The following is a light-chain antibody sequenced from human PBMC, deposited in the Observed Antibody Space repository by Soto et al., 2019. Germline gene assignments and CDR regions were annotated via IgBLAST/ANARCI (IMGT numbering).Light chain of an antibody. J-gene: IGKJ4*01. V-gene: IGKV1-33*01. CDR1: QDISNY. Sequence: ASIKERVTITCQASQDISNYLNWHQQKPGKAPKALIHDASNLATGVPSRFSGSGSRTDFTFTINSLQPEDICTYYCHQYEKRPSYGGGTKVDIK. CDR3: HQYEKRPS. CDR2: DAS.